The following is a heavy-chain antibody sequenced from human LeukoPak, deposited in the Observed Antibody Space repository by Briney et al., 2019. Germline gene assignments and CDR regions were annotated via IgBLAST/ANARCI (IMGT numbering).Heavy chain of an antibody. CDR2: IYNSGNT. J-gene: IGHJ4*02. Sequence: SETLSLTCTVSGGSINGYYWSWIRQPPGKGLEWIGYIYNSGNTNYNSSLKSRVTMFVDTSKNQISLKLSSVTPADTAVYSCARGGWYYDYWGQGTLVTVSS. CDR1: GGSINGYY. CDR3: ARGGWYYDY. V-gene: IGHV4-59*01. D-gene: IGHD6-19*01.